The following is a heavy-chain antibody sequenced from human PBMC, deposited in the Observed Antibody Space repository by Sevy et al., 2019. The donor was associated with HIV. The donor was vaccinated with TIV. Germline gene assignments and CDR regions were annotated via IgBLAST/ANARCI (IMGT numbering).Heavy chain of an antibody. CDR1: GFTFSSYS. CDR3: ARDFGYCSSTSCYTGSAWFDP. V-gene: IGHV3-21*01. D-gene: IGHD2-2*02. J-gene: IGHJ5*02. Sequence: GGSLRLSCAASGFTFSSYSMNWVRQAPGKGLEWVSSISSSSSYIYYADSVKGRFTISRDNAKNSLYLQMNSLRAEDTAVYYCARDFGYCSSTSCYTGSAWFDPWSQGTLVTVSS. CDR2: ISSSSSYI.